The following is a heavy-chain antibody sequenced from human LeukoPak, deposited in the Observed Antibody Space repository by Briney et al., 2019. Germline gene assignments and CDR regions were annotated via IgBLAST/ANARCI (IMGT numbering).Heavy chain of an antibody. CDR2: IYYSGST. J-gene: IGHJ4*02. Sequence: PSETLSLTCTVSGGSISSYYWSWIRQPPGKGLEWIGYIYYSGSTNYNPSLKSRVTISVDTSKNQFSLKLSSVTAADTAVYYCAREDRVAARGSDFWGQGTLVTVSS. CDR1: GGSISSYY. D-gene: IGHD6-6*01. CDR3: AREDRVAARGSDF. V-gene: IGHV4-59*01.